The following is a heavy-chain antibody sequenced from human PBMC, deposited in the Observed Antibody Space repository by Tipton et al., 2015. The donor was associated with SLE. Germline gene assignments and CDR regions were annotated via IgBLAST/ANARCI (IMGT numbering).Heavy chain of an antibody. V-gene: IGHV4-34*01. Sequence: TLSLTCSVYGDSLSGQYWSWIRQPPGKGLEWIGEVFRGGSTNYRPSLESRVTITVDMSKNQFSLRLISVTAADTAVYYCARGCSSSTCEPFYFFGMDVWGQGTTVTVSS. CDR1: GDSLSGQY. D-gene: IGHD2-2*01. CDR3: ARGCSSSTCEPFYFFGMDV. CDR2: VFRGGST. J-gene: IGHJ6*02.